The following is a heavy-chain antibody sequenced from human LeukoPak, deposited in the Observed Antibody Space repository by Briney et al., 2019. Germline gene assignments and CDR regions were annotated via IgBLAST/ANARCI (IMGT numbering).Heavy chain of an antibody. Sequence: PGGSLRLSCAASGFTFSSSWMHWVCQAPEKGLEWVADIKCDGSEKYYVDSVKGRLTIPRDNAKNSLYLQMNSLRAEDTALYYCAKPYYYGSGSYYYYFDYWGQGTLVTVSS. CDR1: GFTFSSSW. D-gene: IGHD3-10*01. J-gene: IGHJ4*02. CDR2: IKCDGSEK. CDR3: AKPYYYGSGSYYYYFDY. V-gene: IGHV3-52*01.